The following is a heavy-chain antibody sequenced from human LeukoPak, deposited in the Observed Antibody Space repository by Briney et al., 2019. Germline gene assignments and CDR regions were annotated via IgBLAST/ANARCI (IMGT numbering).Heavy chain of an antibody. Sequence: SETLSLTCAVYGGSFSGYYWSWIRQPPGKGLEWIGEINHSGSTNYNPSLKSRVTISVDTSKNQFSLKLSSVTAADTAVYYCAYTPKYRGFDYWGQGTLVTVSS. D-gene: IGHD2-2*02. V-gene: IGHV4-34*01. CDR3: AYTPKYRGFDY. CDR1: GGSFSGYY. CDR2: INHSGST. J-gene: IGHJ4*02.